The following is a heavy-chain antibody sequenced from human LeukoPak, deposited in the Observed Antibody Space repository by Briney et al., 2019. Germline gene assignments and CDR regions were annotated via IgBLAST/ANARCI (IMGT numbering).Heavy chain of an antibody. J-gene: IGHJ6*02. CDR1: GYSFTSYA. Sequence: ASVKVSCKASGYSFTSYAYNWVRQAPGQGLEWMGWISAYDGGTKYAQDLQGRVTMTTDTSTRTAYMELTRLTSDDTAVYYCARYPLTSTWSPYYFTLDVWGQGTTVSVSS. V-gene: IGHV1-18*01. CDR2: ISAYDGGT. CDR3: ARYPLTSTWSPYYFTLDV. D-gene: IGHD6-13*01.